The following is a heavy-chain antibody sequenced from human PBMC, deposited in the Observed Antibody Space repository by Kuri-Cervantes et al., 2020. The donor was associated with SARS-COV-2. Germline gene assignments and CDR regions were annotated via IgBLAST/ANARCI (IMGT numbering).Heavy chain of an antibody. CDR2: IYYSGST. CDR3: ARGHWSGYSNAAEMGAFDI. V-gene: IGHV4-39*07. D-gene: IGHD3-3*01. CDR1: GGSISSSSYY. Sequence: SETPSLTCTVSGGSISSSSYYWGWIRQPPGKGLEWIGSIYYSGSTYYNPSLKSRVTISVDTSKNQFSLKLSSVTAADTAVYYCARGHWSGYSNAAEMGAFDIWGQGTMVTVSS. J-gene: IGHJ3*02.